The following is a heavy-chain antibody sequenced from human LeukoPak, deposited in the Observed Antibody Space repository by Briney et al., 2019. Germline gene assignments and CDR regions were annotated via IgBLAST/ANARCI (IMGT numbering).Heavy chain of an antibody. CDR1: GFTFSTYW. J-gene: IGHJ4*02. CDR3: ARCYYGPDY. CDR2: ITSDGTTT. D-gene: IGHD3-10*01. Sequence: GGSLRLSCAASGFTFSTYWMEWVRQTPGRGLVWVSRITSDGTTTTYADSVKGRFTISRDNAKNTLYLQMNSLRVEDTAVYYCARCYYGPDYWGPGTLVTVSS. V-gene: IGHV3-74*01.